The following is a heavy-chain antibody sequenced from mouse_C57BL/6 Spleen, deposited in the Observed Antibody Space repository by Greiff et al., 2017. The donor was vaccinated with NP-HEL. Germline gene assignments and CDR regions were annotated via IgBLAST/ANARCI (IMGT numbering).Heavy chain of an antibody. D-gene: IGHD1-1*01. J-gene: IGHJ3*01. CDR2: IDPETGGT. Sequence: QVQLQQSGAELVRPGASVTLSCKASGYTFTDYEMHWVKQTPVHGLEWIGAIDPETGGTAYNQKFKGKAILTADKSSSTAYMELRSLTSEDSAVDYCTGSLPWFAYWGQGTLLTVSA. V-gene: IGHV1-15*01. CDR3: TGSLPWFAY. CDR1: GYTFTDYE.